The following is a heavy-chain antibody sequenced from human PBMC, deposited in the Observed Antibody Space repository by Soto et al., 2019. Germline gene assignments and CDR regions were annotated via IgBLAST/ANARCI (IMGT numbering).Heavy chain of an antibody. Sequence: SETLSLTCTVSGGSISSYYWSWIRQPPGKGLEWIGYIYYSGSTNYNPSLKSRVTISVDTSKNQFSLKLSSVTAADTAVYYCARVRFLEWSPVDYWGQGTLVTVSS. CDR2: IYYSGST. D-gene: IGHD3-3*01. CDR3: ARVRFLEWSPVDY. V-gene: IGHV4-59*01. CDR1: GGSISSYY. J-gene: IGHJ4*02.